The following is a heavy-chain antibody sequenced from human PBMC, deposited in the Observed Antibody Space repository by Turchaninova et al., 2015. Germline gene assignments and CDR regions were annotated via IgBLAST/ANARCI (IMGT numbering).Heavy chain of an antibody. CDR2: INHGGST. Sequence: QVKLQQWGAGLLKPSETLSLTCAVYGGSFSGYYWRWIRQPPGKGLGWFGEINHGGSTNYNLSLKGRVTISVDTSKNQFSLKMSSVTAADTAVYYCARGGGTLYGDYGDSWGQGTLVTVSS. CDR3: ARGGGTLYGDYGDS. V-gene: IGHV4-34*01. D-gene: IGHD4-17*01. CDR1: GGSFSGYY. J-gene: IGHJ4*02.